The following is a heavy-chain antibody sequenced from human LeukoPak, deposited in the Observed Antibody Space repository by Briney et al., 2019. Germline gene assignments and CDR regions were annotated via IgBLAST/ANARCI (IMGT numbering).Heavy chain of an antibody. Sequence: GASVKVSCKVSGDTLTQLVIHWVRQAPGEGLEWMGGFDPENGEMIYAQKFQGRVTMSEDTSTDTAYMDLSSIRSEDTAIYYCATVSSFDSNFYSYFWGQGTLVTVSS. CDR2: FDPENGEM. D-gene: IGHD3-22*01. CDR3: ATVSSFDSNFYSYF. J-gene: IGHJ4*02. V-gene: IGHV1-24*01. CDR1: GDTLTQLV.